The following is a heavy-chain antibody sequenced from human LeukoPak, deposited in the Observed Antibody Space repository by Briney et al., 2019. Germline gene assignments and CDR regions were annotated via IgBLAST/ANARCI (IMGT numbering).Heavy chain of an antibody. V-gene: IGHV4-34*01. Sequence: PSETLSLTCAVSGVSFDDYYWAWVRQTPGKGLEWIGEINHSGYANDSPSLKSRVTLSIDTSRKQFSLNLRSVTVADAGIYYCTRMTTGHDYWGQGTLVTVSS. CDR2: INHSGYA. D-gene: IGHD4-17*01. CDR1: GVSFDDYY. CDR3: TRMTTGHDY. J-gene: IGHJ4*02.